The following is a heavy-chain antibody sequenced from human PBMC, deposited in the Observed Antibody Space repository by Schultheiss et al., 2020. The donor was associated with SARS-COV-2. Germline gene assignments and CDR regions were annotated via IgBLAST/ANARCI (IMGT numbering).Heavy chain of an antibody. CDR1: GFTFSSYS. D-gene: IGHD6-6*01. CDR2: ISGSGGST. Sequence: GGSLRLSCAASGFTFSSYSMNWVRQAPGKGLEWVSAISGSGGSTYYADSVKGRFTISRDNSKNTLYLQMNSLRAEDTAVYYCAKGSVAAREASGSQNLPFDYWGQGTLVTVSS. CDR3: AKGSVAAREASGSQNLPFDY. V-gene: IGHV3-23*01. J-gene: IGHJ4*02.